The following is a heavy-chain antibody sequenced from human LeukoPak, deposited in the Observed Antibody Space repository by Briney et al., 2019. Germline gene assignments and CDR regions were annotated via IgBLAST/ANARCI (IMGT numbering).Heavy chain of an antibody. CDR3: ATITFGGVIASTDAFDI. Sequence: ASVKVSCKASGYTFTSYGISWVRQAPGQGLEWMGWISAYNGNTNYAQKLQGRVTMTTDTSTSTAYMELRSLRSDDTAVYYSATITFGGVIASTDAFDIWGQGTMVTVSS. V-gene: IGHV1-18*01. J-gene: IGHJ3*02. CDR1: GYTFTSYG. CDR2: ISAYNGNT. D-gene: IGHD3-16*02.